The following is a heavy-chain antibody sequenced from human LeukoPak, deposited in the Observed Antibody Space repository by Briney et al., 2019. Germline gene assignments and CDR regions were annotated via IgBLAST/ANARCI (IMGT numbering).Heavy chain of an antibody. Sequence: GSLRLSCAASGFTFSNHYMSWIRQAPGKGLEWVSYISSSTIYYADSVKGRFTISRDNAKNSLYLQMNSLRAEDTAVYYCARSTYIFCGGDCRYFDYWGQGALVTVSS. CDR3: ARSTYIFCGGDCRYFDY. V-gene: IGHV3-11*04. J-gene: IGHJ4*02. CDR1: GFTFSNHY. D-gene: IGHD2-21*02. CDR2: ISSSTI.